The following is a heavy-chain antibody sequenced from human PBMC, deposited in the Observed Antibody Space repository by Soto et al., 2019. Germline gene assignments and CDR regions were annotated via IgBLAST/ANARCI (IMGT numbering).Heavy chain of an antibody. V-gene: IGHV4-34*01. CDR3: ARAFWSGYYGPSTSNWFDP. CDR2: INHSGST. Sequence: SETLSLTCAVYGGSFSGYYWSWIRQPPGKGLEWIGEINHSGSTNYNPSLKSRVTISVDTSKNQFSLKLSSVTAADTAVYYCARAFWSGYYGPSTSNWFDPWGQGTLVTVSS. CDR1: GGSFSGYY. D-gene: IGHD3-3*01. J-gene: IGHJ5*02.